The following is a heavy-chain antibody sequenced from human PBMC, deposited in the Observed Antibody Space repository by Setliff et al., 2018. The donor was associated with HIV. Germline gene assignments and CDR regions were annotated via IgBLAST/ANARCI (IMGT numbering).Heavy chain of an antibody. V-gene: IGHV3-9*01. CDR3: ARDRYSGSSTDY. CDR1: GFTFDDYA. Sequence: PVGSLRLSCAASGFTFDDYAMHWVRQAPGKGLEWVSGISWNSGRIGYADSVKGRFTISRDNVKNSLYLQMNSLRAEDTAVYYCARDRYSGSSTDYWGQGTLVTVSS. CDR2: ISWNSGRI. J-gene: IGHJ4*02. D-gene: IGHD1-26*01.